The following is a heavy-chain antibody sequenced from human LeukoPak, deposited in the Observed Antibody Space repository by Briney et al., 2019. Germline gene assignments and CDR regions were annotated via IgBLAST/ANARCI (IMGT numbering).Heavy chain of an antibody. D-gene: IGHD5-12*01. V-gene: IGHV4-30-2*01. CDR3: ARVDRASDIVAHLDY. Sequence: ASETLSLTCTVSGGSISSGGYYWSWIRQPPGKGLEWIGYIYHSGSTYYNPSLKSRVTISVDRSKNQFSLKLSSVTAADTAVYYCARVDRASDIVAHLDYWGQGTLVTVSS. CDR2: IYHSGST. J-gene: IGHJ4*02. CDR1: GGSISSGGYY.